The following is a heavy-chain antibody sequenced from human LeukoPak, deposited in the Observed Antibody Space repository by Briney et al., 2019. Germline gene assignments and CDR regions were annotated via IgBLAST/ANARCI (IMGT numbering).Heavy chain of an antibody. D-gene: IGHD2-2*01. CDR1: GGSISSYY. CDR3: ARSVKYCSSTGCYRGFDP. CDR2: IYYSGST. V-gene: IGHV4-59*01. Sequence: PSETLSLTCTVSGGSISSYYWSWIRQPPGKGLEWIGYIYYSGSTNYNPSLKSRVTISVDTSKNQFSLKLSSVTAADTAVYYCARSVKYCSSTGCYRGFDPWGQGTLVTVSS. J-gene: IGHJ5*02.